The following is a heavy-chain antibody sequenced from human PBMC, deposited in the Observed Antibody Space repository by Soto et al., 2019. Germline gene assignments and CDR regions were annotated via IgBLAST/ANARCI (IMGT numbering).Heavy chain of an antibody. CDR3: ARHFSLKDYGGNSYYYYYGMDV. V-gene: IGHV4-39*01. D-gene: IGHD4-17*01. Sequence: SETLSLTCTVSGGSISSSSHYWGWIRQPPGKGLEWIGSIYYSGSTYYNPSLKSRVTISVDTSKNQFSLKLSSVTAADTAVYYCARHFSLKDYGGNSYYYYYGMDVWGQGTTVTVSS. CDR2: IYYSGST. J-gene: IGHJ6*02. CDR1: GGSISSSSHY.